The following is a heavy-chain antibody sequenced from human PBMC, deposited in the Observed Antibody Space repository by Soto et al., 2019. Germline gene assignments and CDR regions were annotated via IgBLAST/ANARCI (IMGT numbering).Heavy chain of an antibody. J-gene: IGHJ4*02. CDR1: GYTFTSYA. D-gene: IGHD2-21*02. Sequence: QVQLVQSGAEEKKPGASVKVSCKASGYTFTSYAMHWVRQAPGQRLEWMGWINAGNGNTKYSQKFQGRVTITRDTSASTAYMELSSLRSDDTAVYYCARSIVVVTALDYGGQGTLFTVSS. CDR2: INAGNGNT. CDR3: ARSIVVVTALDY. V-gene: IGHV1-3*05.